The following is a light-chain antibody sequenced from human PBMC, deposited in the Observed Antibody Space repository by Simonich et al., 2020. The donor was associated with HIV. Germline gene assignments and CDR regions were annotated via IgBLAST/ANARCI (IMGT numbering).Light chain of an antibody. J-gene: IGKJ1*01. CDR1: QTISSW. CDR3: QHRGT. Sequence: DIQMTQSPSTLSASVGDSVTITCRASQTISSWLAWYQQKPGKAPNLQIYKASSLESGVSSRFSGSGSGTEFTLTISGLQPDDFATYYCQHRGTFGQGTKVEI. V-gene: IGKV1-5*03. CDR2: KAS.